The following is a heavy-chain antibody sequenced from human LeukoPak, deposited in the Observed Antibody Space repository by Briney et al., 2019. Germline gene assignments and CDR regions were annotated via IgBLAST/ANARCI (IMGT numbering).Heavy chain of an antibody. D-gene: IGHD2-2*02. Sequence: LSLTCTVSGGSISSYYWSWVRQAPGKGLEWVSGISWNSGSIGYADSVKGRFTISRDNAKNSLYLQMNSLRAEDTALYYCAKGTTGYCSSTSCYKRLRGFDPWGQGTLVTVSS. CDR1: GGSISSYY. CDR2: ISWNSGSI. J-gene: IGHJ5*02. V-gene: IGHV3-9*01. CDR3: AKGTTGYCSSTSCYKRLRGFDP.